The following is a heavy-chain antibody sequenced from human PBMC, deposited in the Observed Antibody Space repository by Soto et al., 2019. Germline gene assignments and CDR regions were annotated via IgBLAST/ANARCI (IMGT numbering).Heavy chain of an antibody. Sequence: GGSPRLSCAASGFTFSSYGMHWVRQAPGKGLEWVAVIWYDGSNKYYADSVKGRFTISRDNSKNTLYLQMNSLRAEDTAVYYCARDSYSSGWGGYFDYWGQGTLVTVSS. V-gene: IGHV3-33*01. D-gene: IGHD6-19*01. CDR3: ARDSYSSGWGGYFDY. CDR2: IWYDGSNK. CDR1: GFTFSSYG. J-gene: IGHJ4*02.